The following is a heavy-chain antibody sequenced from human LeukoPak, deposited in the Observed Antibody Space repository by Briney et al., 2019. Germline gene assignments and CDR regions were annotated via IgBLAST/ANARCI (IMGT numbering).Heavy chain of an antibody. D-gene: IGHD4-23*01. Sequence: GGSLSLSCAASGLTFSDYAMSWFRQAPGKGLEWVANINQDGNEKNYVDSLEGRFTISRDNAKRSLYLQMNSLRVDDTAMYYCVRDVGYYGGNHDYWGQGTLVIVSS. J-gene: IGHJ4*02. V-gene: IGHV3-7*01. CDR3: VRDVGYYGGNHDY. CDR1: GLTFSDYA. CDR2: INQDGNEK.